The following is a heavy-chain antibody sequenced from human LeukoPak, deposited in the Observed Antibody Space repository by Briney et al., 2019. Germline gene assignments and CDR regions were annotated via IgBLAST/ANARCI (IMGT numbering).Heavy chain of an antibody. CDR2: IRSKTYGGTT. D-gene: IGHD6-13*01. CDR3: TRGVGQQLIPPDY. V-gene: IGHV3-49*03. Sequence: GGSLRLSCTASGFTLGDYAMSWFRQAPGKGREWVGFIRSKTYGGTTGYAASVKDTFTISRDDSKSVVYLQMNSLKTEDTAFYYCTRGVGQQLIPPDYWGQGTLVTVSS. J-gene: IGHJ4*02. CDR1: GFTLGDYA.